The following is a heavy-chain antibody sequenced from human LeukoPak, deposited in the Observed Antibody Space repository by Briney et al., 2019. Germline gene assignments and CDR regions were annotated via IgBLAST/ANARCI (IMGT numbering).Heavy chain of an antibody. CDR2: ISGSGDST. V-gene: IGHV3-23*01. CDR3: AKNRESYWVPELDY. J-gene: IGHJ4*02. CDR1: GFTVSNNY. D-gene: IGHD1-26*01. Sequence: GGSLRLSCAASGFTVSNNYMSWVRQAPGKGLEWVSDISGSGDSTNYADSVKGRFTISRDNSKNTLYLQMNSLRVEDTAVYYCAKNRESYWVPELDYWGQGTLVTVSS.